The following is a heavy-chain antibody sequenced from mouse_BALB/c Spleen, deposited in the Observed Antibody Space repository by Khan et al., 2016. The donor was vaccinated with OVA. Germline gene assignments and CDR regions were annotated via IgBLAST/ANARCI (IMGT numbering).Heavy chain of an antibody. J-gene: IGHJ3*01. D-gene: IGHD2-2*01. CDR3: ARGGYGGFAY. CDR1: GYTFSSYW. CDR2: IFPGSVST. V-gene: IGHV1-9*01. Sequence: QVQLQQSGGDLMKPGASVKISCKATGYTFSSYWIEWVKQRPGHGLEWIGQIFPGSVSTTYNEKFKGKATFTADTSSTTAYMQLNSLTSEDSAVYYGARGGYGGFAYWGQGTLVTVSA.